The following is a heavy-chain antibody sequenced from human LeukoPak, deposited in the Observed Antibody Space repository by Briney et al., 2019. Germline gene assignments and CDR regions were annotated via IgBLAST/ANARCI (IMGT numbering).Heavy chain of an antibody. V-gene: IGHV3-30-3*01. J-gene: IGHJ4*02. CDR3: AREPRQSGT. CDR2: ISYDGSNK. CDR1: GFTFSSYA. Sequence: GGSLRLSCAASGFTFSSYAMHWVRQAPGKGLEWVAVISYDGSNKYYADSVKGRFTISRDNSKNTLYLQMNSLRAEDTAVYYCAREPRQSGTWGQGTLVTVSS.